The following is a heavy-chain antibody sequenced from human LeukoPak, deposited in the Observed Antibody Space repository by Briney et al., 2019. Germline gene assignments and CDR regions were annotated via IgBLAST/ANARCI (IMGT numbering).Heavy chain of an antibody. J-gene: IGHJ5*02. CDR2: IYYSGST. V-gene: IGHV4-39*07. Sequence: SETLSLTCTVSGGSISSSSYYWGWIRQPPGRGLEWIGSIYYSGSTYYNPSLKSRVTISVDTSKNQFSLKLSSVTAADTAVYYCARTRSIAAAGTEWFDPWGQGTLVTVSS. CDR1: GGSISSSSYY. CDR3: ARTRSIAAAGTEWFDP. D-gene: IGHD6-13*01.